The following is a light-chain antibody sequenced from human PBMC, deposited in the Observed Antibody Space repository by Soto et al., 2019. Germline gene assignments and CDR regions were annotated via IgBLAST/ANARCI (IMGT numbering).Light chain of an antibody. Sequence: EIVLTQSPGILSLSPGERATLSCRASQSIHTSLAWYQQKPGQPPRLVVYDSTLRANGVPDRFGGSRSGTEFTLTINNLEPEDFAVYYCQQRNVWPPITFGQGTRLE. CDR3: QQRNVWPPIT. J-gene: IGKJ5*01. CDR1: QSIHTS. V-gene: IGKV3-11*01. CDR2: DST.